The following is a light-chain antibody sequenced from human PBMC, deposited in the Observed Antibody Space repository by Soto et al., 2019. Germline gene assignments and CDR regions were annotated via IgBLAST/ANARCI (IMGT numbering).Light chain of an antibody. CDR1: QSVSSSY. CDR3: QQYGNSRGT. V-gene: IGKV3-20*01. Sequence: EIVLTQSPGTLSLSPGQRATLSCRASQSVSSSYLAWYQQKPGQAPRLLIYGASSRATGIPDRFSGSGSGTDFTLTISGLEPEDFAVYYCQQYGNSRGTFGQGTKVE. CDR2: GAS. J-gene: IGKJ1*01.